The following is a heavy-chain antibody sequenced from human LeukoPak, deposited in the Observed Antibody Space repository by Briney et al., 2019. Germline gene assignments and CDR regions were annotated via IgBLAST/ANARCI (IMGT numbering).Heavy chain of an antibody. V-gene: IGHV3-7*01. D-gene: IGHD3-3*01. CDR1: GLTFSNYW. CDR3: ARDFWGAYRADYFDY. Sequence: GGSLRLSCAASGLTFSNYWMSWVRRAPGKGLEWVANIKQDGSETYYVDSVRGRFTISRDNAKKSLYLQMNSLRAEDTAVYYCARDFWGAYRADYFDYWGQGTLVTVSS. CDR2: IKQDGSET. J-gene: IGHJ4*02.